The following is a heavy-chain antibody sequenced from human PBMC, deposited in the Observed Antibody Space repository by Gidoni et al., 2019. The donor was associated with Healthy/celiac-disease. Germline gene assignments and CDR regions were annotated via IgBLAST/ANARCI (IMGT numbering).Heavy chain of an antibody. Sequence: EVQLLESGGGLVQPGWSLRLSCAASGFTFSSYAMSWVRQAPGKGLEWVSAISGSGGSTYYEDAVKGWFTISRDNSKNTLYLQMNSLRAEDTAVYYCAKASYYDFWSGYYTDYWGQGTLVTVSS. J-gene: IGHJ4*02. CDR3: AKASYYDFWSGYYTDY. V-gene: IGHV3-23*01. D-gene: IGHD3-3*01. CDR2: ISGSGGST. CDR1: GFTFSSYA.